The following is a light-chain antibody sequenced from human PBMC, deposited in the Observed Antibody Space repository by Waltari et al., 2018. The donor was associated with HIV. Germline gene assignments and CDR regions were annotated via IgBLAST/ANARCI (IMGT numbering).Light chain of an antibody. Sequence: QSALTQSASVSGSPGQSITISCTGTSSDVGGHNFVSWYQHHPGKAPKLMIYEVSNRPSGVSHRVSGSKSANTASLTISGLQADDEADYHCCSFAGSYIVFGTGTKVTVL. V-gene: IGLV2-14*01. CDR1: SSDVGGHNF. CDR2: EVS. CDR3: CSFAGSYIV. J-gene: IGLJ1*01.